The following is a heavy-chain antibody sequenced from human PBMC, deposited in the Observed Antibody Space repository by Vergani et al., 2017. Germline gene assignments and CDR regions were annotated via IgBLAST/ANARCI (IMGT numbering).Heavy chain of an antibody. CDR2: ISGNNDNV. V-gene: IGHV3-21*01. CDR3: VRDVRVSRT. CDR1: GFNFRGLG. J-gene: IGHJ3*01. Sequence: EALLVQSGGGAVQPGGSRGLSCEASGFNFRGLGMHWVRQAPGRGLEWVSSISGNNDNVYYADSVKGRFTISRDNAKNSLYLDMSSLRAEDTAVYYCVRDVRVSRTWGQGTLVAVSS.